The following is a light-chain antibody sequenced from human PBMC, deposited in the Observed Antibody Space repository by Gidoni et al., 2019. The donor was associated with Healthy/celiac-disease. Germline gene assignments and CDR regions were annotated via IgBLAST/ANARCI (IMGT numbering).Light chain of an antibody. V-gene: IGLV1-44*01. CDR1: SSNIGSNT. J-gene: IGLJ2*01. CDR3: AAWDDSLNGVV. CDR2: SNN. Sequence: SASGTPGQRVTISCSGSSSNIGSNTVNWYQQLPETAPKLLIYSNNQRPSGVPDRFSGSKSGTSASLAISGLQSEDEADYYCAAWDDSLNGVVFGGGTKLTVL.